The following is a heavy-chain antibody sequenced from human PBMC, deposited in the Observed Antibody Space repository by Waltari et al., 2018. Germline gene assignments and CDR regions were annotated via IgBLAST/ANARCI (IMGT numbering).Heavy chain of an antibody. CDR1: GGSISSSSYY. J-gene: IGHJ4*02. Sequence: QLQLQESGPGLVKPSETLSLTCTVSGGSISSSSYYWGWIRQPPGKGLEWIGSIYSSGSTYYNPALKSRVTISVDTSKNQFSLKLSSVTAADTAVYYCARAGPMVRGASLDYWGQGTLVTVSS. D-gene: IGHD3-10*01. CDR3: ARAGPMVRGASLDY. V-gene: IGHV4-39*01. CDR2: IYSSGST.